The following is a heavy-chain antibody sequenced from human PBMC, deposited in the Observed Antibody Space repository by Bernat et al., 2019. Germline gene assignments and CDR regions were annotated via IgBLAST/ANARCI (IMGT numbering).Heavy chain of an antibody. CDR1: GFTFSSYS. J-gene: IGHJ6*03. V-gene: IGHV3-21*01. CDR3: ARDHAEAGPIPYYYYYYMDV. CDR2: ISSSSSYI. D-gene: IGHD6-13*01. Sequence: EVQLVESGGGLVKPGGSLRLSCAASGFTFSSYSMNWVRQAPVKGLEWVSSISSSSSYIYYADSVKGRFTISRDNAKNSLYLQMNSLRAEDTAVYYCARDHAEAGPIPYYYYYYMDVWGKGTTVTVSS.